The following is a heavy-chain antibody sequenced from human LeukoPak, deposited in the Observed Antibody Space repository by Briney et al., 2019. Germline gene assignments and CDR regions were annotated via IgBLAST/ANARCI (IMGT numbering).Heavy chain of an antibody. CDR3: ARGYYGSGSHCCHMDV. J-gene: IGHJ6*03. CDR1: VGSFSGSY. Sequence: PSETLSLTCAVYVGSFSGSYWSWIRQPPGKGLEWIGEINHSGSTNYNSSLKSRVTISVDTSKNQFSLKLSSVTAADAAVYYCARGYYGSGSHCCHMDVWGKGTTITVS. D-gene: IGHD3-10*01. CDR2: INHSGST. V-gene: IGHV4-34*01.